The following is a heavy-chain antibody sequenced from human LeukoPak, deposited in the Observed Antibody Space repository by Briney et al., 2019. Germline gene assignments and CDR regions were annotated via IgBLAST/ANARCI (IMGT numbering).Heavy chain of an antibody. D-gene: IGHD2-2*01. CDR2: IHYSGST. V-gene: IGHV4-31*03. CDR1: GGSISSGGYY. Sequence: PSEILSLTCTVSGGSISSGGYYWSWIRQHPGKGLEWIGYIHYSGSTYYNPSLKSRVTISVDTSKNQFSLKLSSVTAADTAVYYCARELGSTPNWFDPWGQGTLVTVSS. CDR3: ARELGSTPNWFDP. J-gene: IGHJ5*02.